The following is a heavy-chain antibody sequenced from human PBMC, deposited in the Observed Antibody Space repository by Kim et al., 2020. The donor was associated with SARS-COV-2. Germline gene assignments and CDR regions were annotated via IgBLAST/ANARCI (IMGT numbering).Heavy chain of an antibody. J-gene: IGHJ6*02. D-gene: IGHD3-3*01. CDR1: GGSISSYY. CDR2: IYTSGST. CDR3: ARDCLEWFAADRYYYYGMDV. V-gene: IGHV4-4*07. Sequence: SETLSLTCTVSGGSISSYYWSWIRQPAGKGLEWIGRIYTSGSTNYNPSLKSRVTMSVDTSKNQFSLKLSSVTAADTAVYYCARDCLEWFAADRYYYYGMDVWGQGTTVTVSS.